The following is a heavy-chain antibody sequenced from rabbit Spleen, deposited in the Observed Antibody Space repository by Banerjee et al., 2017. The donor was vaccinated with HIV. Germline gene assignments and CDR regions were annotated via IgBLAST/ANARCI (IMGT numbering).Heavy chain of an antibody. D-gene: IGHD1-1*01. CDR2: IGAGSGST. Sequence: QSLEESGGDLVKPGASLTLTCTASGFDFSSRYYMCWVRQAPGKGLEWIGCIGAGSGSTAFASWAQGRFTCSKTSSTTVTLQMTSLTVADTATYFCARDLAAVIGWNFGLWGQGTLVTVS. CDR1: GFDFSSRYY. J-gene: IGHJ4*01. CDR3: ARDLAAVIGWNFGL. V-gene: IGHV1S40*01.